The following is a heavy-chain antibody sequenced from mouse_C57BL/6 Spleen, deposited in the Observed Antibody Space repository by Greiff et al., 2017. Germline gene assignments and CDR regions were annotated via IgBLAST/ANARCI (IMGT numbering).Heavy chain of an antibody. D-gene: IGHD4-1*01. CDR1: GYTFTSYW. Sequence: VQLQQPGAELVMPGASVKLSCKASGYTFTSYWMHWVKQRPGQGLEWIGEIDPSDSYTNYNQKFKGKSTLTVDKSSSTAYMQLSSLTSEDSAVYYCARSTGRNAMDYWGQGTSVTVSS. CDR3: ARSTGRNAMDY. V-gene: IGHV1-69*01. J-gene: IGHJ4*01. CDR2: IDPSDSYT.